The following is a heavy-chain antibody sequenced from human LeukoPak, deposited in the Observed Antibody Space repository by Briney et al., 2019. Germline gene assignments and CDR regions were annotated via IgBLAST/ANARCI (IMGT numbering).Heavy chain of an antibody. CDR1: GFTFRSYS. CDR2: IRGGADDT. Sequence: GRSLRLSCAASGFTFRSYSMAWVRLAPGKGLEWVSVIRGGADDTSYADSVKGRFTISRDNSKNTLFLQMDGLRVEGTAVYYCATSGFSGYDHPSWGQGTLVTVSS. J-gene: IGHJ5*02. V-gene: IGHV3-23*01. CDR3: ATSGFSGYDHPS. D-gene: IGHD5-12*01.